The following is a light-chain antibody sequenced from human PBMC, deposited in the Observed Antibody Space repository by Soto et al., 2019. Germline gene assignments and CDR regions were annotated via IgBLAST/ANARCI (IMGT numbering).Light chain of an antibody. CDR3: QQSYSTPWT. V-gene: IGKV1-39*01. CDR1: QSISSY. Sequence: DIQMTQSPTSLSASVGDRVTITCRASQSISSYLNWYQQKPGKAPKLLIYAASSLQSGVPSRFSGSGSGTDFTLTISSLQPEDFATYYCQQSYSTPWTFGQGTRLENK. J-gene: IGKJ5*01. CDR2: AAS.